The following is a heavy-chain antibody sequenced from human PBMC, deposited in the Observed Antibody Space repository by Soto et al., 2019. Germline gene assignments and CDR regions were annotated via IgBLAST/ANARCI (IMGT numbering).Heavy chain of an antibody. V-gene: IGHV3-21*01. CDR2: ISSSSSYI. D-gene: IGHD6-19*01. CDR3: SRALTGYSSGYFDY. Sequence: GGSLRLSCAASGFTFSSYSINWVRQAPGKGLEWVSSISSSSSYIYYADSVKGRFTISRDNAKNSLYLQMNSLRAEDTAVYYCSRALTGYSSGYFDYWGQVPMVTVSS. J-gene: IGHJ4*02. CDR1: GFTFSSYS.